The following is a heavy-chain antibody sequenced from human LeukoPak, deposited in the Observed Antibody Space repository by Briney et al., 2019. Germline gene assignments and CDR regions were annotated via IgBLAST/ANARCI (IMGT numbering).Heavy chain of an antibody. D-gene: IGHD3-3*01. Sequence: SETLSLTCTVSGGSITSYYWSWIRQPPGKGLEWIGYIYYSGSTNYNPSLKSRVIKSVDTSKNQFSLKLSSVTAADTAVYYCARGVAPTGSYYYGLDVWGQGTTVTVSS. CDR2: IYYSGST. J-gene: IGHJ6*02. V-gene: IGHV4-59*08. CDR3: ARGVAPTGSYYYGLDV. CDR1: GGSITSYY.